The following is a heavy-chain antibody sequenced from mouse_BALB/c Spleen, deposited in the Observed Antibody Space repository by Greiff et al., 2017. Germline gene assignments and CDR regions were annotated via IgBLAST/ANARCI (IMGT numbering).Heavy chain of an antibody. D-gene: IGHD2-1*01. Sequence: QVQLQQSGAELVKPGASVKMSCKASGYTFTSYWMHWVKQRPGQGLEWIGVIDPSDSYTSYNQKFKGKATLTVDTSSSTAYMQLSSLTSEDSAVYYCTGGNYGFDYWGQGTLVTVSA. CDR3: TGGNYGFDY. CDR2: IDPSDSYT. CDR1: GYTFTSYW. V-gene: IGHV1S127*01. J-gene: IGHJ3*01.